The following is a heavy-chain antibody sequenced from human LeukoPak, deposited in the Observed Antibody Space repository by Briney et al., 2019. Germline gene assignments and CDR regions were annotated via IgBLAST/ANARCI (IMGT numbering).Heavy chain of an antibody. CDR2: IYHDGST. CDR3: ARDRGGYTYSHDY. CDR1: GFTFSSYS. J-gene: IGHJ4*02. Sequence: GSLTLSCAASGFTFSSYSMNWVRQSPEKGLEWVGEIYHDGSTNYNPSLKNRVTTSMDKSKNQLSLKPNFGTDADTAVYYCARDRGGYTYSHDYWGQGTLVTVSS. D-gene: IGHD5-18*01. V-gene: IGHV4-4*02.